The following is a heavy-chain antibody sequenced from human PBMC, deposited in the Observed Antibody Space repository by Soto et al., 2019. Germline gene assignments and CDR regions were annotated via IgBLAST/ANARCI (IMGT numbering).Heavy chain of an antibody. CDR3: ARMSEGYLDV. J-gene: IGHJ6*02. V-gene: IGHV3-30-3*01. CDR2: ISYNGSNK. Sequence: QVQLVESGGGVVQPGRSLRLSCAASGFTFSSYAMHWVRQAPGKGLEWVAVISYNGSNKYYADSVKGRFTISRDNSKKSLYVQMNSLRAEDTAVYYCARMSEGYLDVWGPGTTVPVSS. D-gene: IGHD2-15*01. CDR1: GFTFSSYA.